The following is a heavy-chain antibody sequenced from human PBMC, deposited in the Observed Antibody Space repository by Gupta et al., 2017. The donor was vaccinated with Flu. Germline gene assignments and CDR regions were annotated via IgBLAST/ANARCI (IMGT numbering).Heavy chain of an antibody. J-gene: IGHJ6*03. CDR2: IIPMFGTT. CDR3: ARTGGDPGIYYFYMDV. D-gene: IGHD2-21*02. Sequence: QEQLVQSGAEMKKPGSSVKVSCKTSGDSFSTYSVSWVRQAPGRGLEWMGGIIPMFGTTNYAQGFQGRVSITAETSTHTAYMELSSLRSEDTAVYYWARTGGDPGIYYFYMDVWGRGTTVNVXS. V-gene: IGHV1-69*06. CDR1: GDSFSTYS.